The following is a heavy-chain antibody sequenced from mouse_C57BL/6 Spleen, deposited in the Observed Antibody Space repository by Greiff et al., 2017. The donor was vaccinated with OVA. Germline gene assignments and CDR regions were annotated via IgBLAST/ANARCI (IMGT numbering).Heavy chain of an antibody. Sequence: QVHVKQSGAELVRPGASVKLSCKASGYTFTDYYINWVKQRPGQGLEWIARIYPGSGNTYYNEKFKGKATLTAEKSSSTAYMQLSSLTSEDSAVYFCARRGAPYAMDYWGQGTSVTVSS. V-gene: IGHV1-76*01. J-gene: IGHJ4*01. CDR1: GYTFTDYY. CDR3: ARRGAPYAMDY. CDR2: IYPGSGNT.